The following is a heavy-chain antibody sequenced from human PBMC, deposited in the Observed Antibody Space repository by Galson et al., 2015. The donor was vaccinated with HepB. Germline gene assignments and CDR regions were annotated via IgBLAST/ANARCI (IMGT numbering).Heavy chain of an antibody. J-gene: IGHJ3*01. CDR1: GFVFDDYT. D-gene: IGHD4-17*01. CDR2: ISWNSGNI. Sequence: SLRLSCAGSGFVFDDYTMHWVRQVPGKGLEWVSRISWNSGNIGYADSVKGRFTISRDNAENSLFLQMDSLTAEDTALYYCAKEMGHGDYGWAFDVWGQGTMVIVSS. V-gene: IGHV3-9*01. CDR3: AKEMGHGDYGWAFDV.